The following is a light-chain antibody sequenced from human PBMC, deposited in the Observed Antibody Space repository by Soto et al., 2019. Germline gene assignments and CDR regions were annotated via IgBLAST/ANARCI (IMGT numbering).Light chain of an antibody. J-gene: IGKJ2*03. CDR1: QSIIDR. V-gene: IGKV1-39*01. CDR3: QQNHNTPYS. CDR2: ATS. Sequence: DIHMTQSPSSLSASVGDTVTITCRTSQSIIDRLNWYQQKPGKAPKLLIYATSTLQTGVPSRFSGSASATEFTPTINSLQPEDFASYYCQQNHNTPYSFGQGTNLEIK.